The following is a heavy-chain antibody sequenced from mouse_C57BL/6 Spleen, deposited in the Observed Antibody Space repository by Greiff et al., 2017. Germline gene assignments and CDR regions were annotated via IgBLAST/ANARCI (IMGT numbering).Heavy chain of an antibody. CDR3: ARRITTVHPYAMDY. CDR2: IDPSDSYT. Sequence: QVQLQQPGAELVMPGASVKLSCKASGYTFTSYWMHWVKQRPGQGLEWIGEIDPSDSYTNYNQKFKGKSTLTVDKSSSTAYMQLSSLTSEDSAVYYCARRITTVHPYAMDYWGQGTSVTVSS. V-gene: IGHV1-69*01. D-gene: IGHD1-1*01. J-gene: IGHJ4*01. CDR1: GYTFTSYW.